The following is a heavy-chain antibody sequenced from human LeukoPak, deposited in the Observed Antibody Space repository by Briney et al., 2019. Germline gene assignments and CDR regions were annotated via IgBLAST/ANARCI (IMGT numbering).Heavy chain of an antibody. V-gene: IGHV4-39*07. D-gene: IGHD6-13*01. J-gene: IGHJ3*02. CDR2: IYYSGST. CDR1: GGSISSSSYY. Sequence: SETLSLTCTVSGGSISSSSYYWGWIRQPPGKGLEWIGSIYYSGSTYYNPSLKSRVTISVDTSKNQFSLKLSSVTAADTAVYYCAREIAAAGRDPDAFDIWGQGTMVTVSS. CDR3: AREIAAAGRDPDAFDI.